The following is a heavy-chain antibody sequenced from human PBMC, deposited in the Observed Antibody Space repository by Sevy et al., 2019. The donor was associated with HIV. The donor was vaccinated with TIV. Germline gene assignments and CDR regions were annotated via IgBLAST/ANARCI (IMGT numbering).Heavy chain of an antibody. Sequence: GGSLRLSCAASGFTFSNAWMSWVRQAPGKGLEWVGRIKSKTEGATRDFAAPVKCRLLISRDDSRNTVDLQMNSLKTEDTAVYYCTAGVGASDFDYWGQGTLVTVSS. D-gene: IGHD1-26*01. CDR2: IKSKTEGATR. CDR1: GFTFSNAW. CDR3: TAGVGASDFDY. V-gene: IGHV3-15*01. J-gene: IGHJ4*02.